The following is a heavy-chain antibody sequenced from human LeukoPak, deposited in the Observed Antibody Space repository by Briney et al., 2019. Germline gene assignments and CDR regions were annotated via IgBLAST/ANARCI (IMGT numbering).Heavy chain of an antibody. Sequence: SATLSLTCTVSGVSINTYFWSWIRQHPGKGLEWIGYIYYSGSTYYNPSLKSRVTISVDTSKNQFSLKLSSVTAADTAVYYCARDSGVFPDYWGQGTLVTVSS. J-gene: IGHJ4*02. D-gene: IGHD2-15*01. CDR3: ARDSGVFPDY. CDR2: IYYSGST. CDR1: GVSINTYF. V-gene: IGHV4-59*06.